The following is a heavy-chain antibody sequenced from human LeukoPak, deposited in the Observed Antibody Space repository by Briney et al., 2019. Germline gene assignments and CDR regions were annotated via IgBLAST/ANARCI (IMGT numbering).Heavy chain of an antibody. D-gene: IGHD2-21*01. CDR3: ANTDSSDSNLNNYYYGMDV. CDR2: IIPIFGTA. CDR1: GGTFISYA. V-gene: IGHV1-69*13. J-gene: IGHJ6*02. Sequence: SVKVSCKASGGTFISYAISWVRQAPGQGLEWMGGIIPIFGTANYAQKFQGRVTITADESTSTAYMELSNLGSEDTAVYYCANTDSSDSNLNNYYYGMDVWGQGTTVTVSS.